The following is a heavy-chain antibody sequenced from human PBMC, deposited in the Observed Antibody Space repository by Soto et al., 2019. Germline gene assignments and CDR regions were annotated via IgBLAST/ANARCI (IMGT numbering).Heavy chain of an antibody. CDR3: ARGLPAYPRASYYYYMDV. Sequence: ASVKVSCKASGYTFTSYDINWVRQATGQGLEWMGWMNPNSGNTGYAQKFQGRVTMTRNTSISTAYMELSSLRSEDTAVYYCARGLPAYPRASYYYYMDVWGKGTTVTVSS. D-gene: IGHD2-2*01. CDR2: MNPNSGNT. CDR1: GYTFTSYD. V-gene: IGHV1-8*01. J-gene: IGHJ6*03.